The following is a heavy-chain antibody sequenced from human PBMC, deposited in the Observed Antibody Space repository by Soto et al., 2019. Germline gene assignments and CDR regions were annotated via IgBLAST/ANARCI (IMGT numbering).Heavy chain of an antibody. V-gene: IGHV4-31*03. D-gene: IGHD3-22*01. CDR3: ARGGSGSPDAFDI. CDR2: IYYSGST. Sequence: PSETLSLTCTVSGGSISSGGYYWSWIRQHPGKGLEWIGYIYYSGSTYYNPSLKSRVTISVDTSKNQFSLKLSSVTAADTAVYYCARGGSGSPDAFDIWGQGTMVT. J-gene: IGHJ3*02. CDR1: GGSISSGGYY.